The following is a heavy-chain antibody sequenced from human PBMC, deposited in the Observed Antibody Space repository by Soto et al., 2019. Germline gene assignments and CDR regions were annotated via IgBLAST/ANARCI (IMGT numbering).Heavy chain of an antibody. CDR3: ARKDKSGYFNWFDP. D-gene: IGHD3-22*01. Sequence: GESLKISCRTSGYKFTSYWIAWVRQMPGKGLEWMGIIFPSDSDTRYSPSFQGQVTISADRSTSTVFLQWASLRASDTAVYFCARKDKSGYFNWFDPWGQGTLVTVSS. V-gene: IGHV5-51*01. CDR1: GYKFTSYW. J-gene: IGHJ5*02. CDR2: IFPSDSDT.